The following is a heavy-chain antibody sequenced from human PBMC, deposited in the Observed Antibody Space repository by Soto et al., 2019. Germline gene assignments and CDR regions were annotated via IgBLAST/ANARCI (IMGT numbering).Heavy chain of an antibody. CDR2: INHSGST. CDR1: GGSFSGYY. CDR3: ARGWNRAVAGRGPSDY. J-gene: IGHJ4*02. V-gene: IGHV4-34*01. D-gene: IGHD6-19*01. Sequence: QVQLQQWGAGLLKPSETLSLTCAVYGGSFSGYYWSWIRQPPGKGLEWIGEINHSGSTNYNPSLKSRSTISVDTSKNQFSLKLSSVTTADTAVYYCARGWNRAVAGRGPSDYWGQGTLVTVSS.